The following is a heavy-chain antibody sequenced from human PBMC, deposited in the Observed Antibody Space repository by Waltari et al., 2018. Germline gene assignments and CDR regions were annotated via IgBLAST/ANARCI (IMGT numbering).Heavy chain of an antibody. J-gene: IGHJ3*02. D-gene: IGHD7-27*01. V-gene: IGHV4-59*13. CDR1: GASLHHYY. CDR2: ILYTETTVT. Sequence: QVQLQESGPGPVTSSETLSLSCSVSGASLHHYYWTWVRQPPGKGLEYIGYILYTETTVTHYSPSFRGRATILLDMSKNEVYLRLTSMTAADTAVYFCARWGPGAFDIWGRGTLVTASS. CDR3: ARWGPGAFDI.